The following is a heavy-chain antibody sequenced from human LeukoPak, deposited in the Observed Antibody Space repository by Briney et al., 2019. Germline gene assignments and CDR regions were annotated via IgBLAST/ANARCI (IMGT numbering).Heavy chain of an antibody. J-gene: IGHJ4*02. D-gene: IGHD6-13*01. V-gene: IGHV4-39*07. CDR3: ASVSSSWYGGFDY. CDR1: GGSISSSSYY. CDR2: IYYSATT. Sequence: SETLSLTCTVSGGSISSSSYYWGWIRQPPGKGLEWIGSIYYSATTYYNPFLKSRVTISVDTSKNQFSLKLSSVTAADTAVYYCASVSSSWYGGFDYWGQGTLVTVSS.